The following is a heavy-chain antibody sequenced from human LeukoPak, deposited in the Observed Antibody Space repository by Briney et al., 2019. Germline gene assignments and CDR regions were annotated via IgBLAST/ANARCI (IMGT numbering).Heavy chain of an antibody. Sequence: SETLSLTCTVSGGSISSYYWSWIRQPPGKGLEWIGYIYYSGSTNYNPSLKSRVTISVDTSKNQFSLKLSSVTAADTAVYYCARSWMAPHYWGQGTLVTVSS. V-gene: IGHV4-59*01. CDR3: ARSWMAPHY. CDR1: GGSISSYY. J-gene: IGHJ4*02. CDR2: IYYSGST. D-gene: IGHD5-24*01.